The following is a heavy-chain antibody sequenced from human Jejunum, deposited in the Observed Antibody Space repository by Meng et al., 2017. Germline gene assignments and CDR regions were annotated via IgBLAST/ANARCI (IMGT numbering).Heavy chain of an antibody. V-gene: IGHV1-3*04. CDR1: GYTFTSNA. CDR2: INTGNGNT. Sequence: QVQLVQSGAEVRKPGASVKGSCKASGYTFTSNAMHWVRQAPGQRLERLGWINTGNGNTKYSEKLQGRVTITRDTSASTAYMELSSLRSEDTAIYYCATLCGGNCYSDYWGQGTLVTVSS. D-gene: IGHD2-21*02. J-gene: IGHJ4*02. CDR3: ATLCGGNCYSDY.